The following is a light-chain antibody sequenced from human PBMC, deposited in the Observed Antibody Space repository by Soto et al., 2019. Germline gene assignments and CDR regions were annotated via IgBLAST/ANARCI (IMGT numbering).Light chain of an antibody. CDR3: QQYDSSPET. J-gene: IGKJ1*01. CDR1: QSVTSSY. CDR2: GAS. V-gene: IGKV3-20*01. Sequence: EIVLTQSPGTLSLSPGERATLSCRASQSVTSSYLAWYQQKPGQAPRLLIYGASSRATGIPDRFSGSGSGTYFTVTISRLEPEDFAVYYCQQYDSSPETFGQWTKVEIK.